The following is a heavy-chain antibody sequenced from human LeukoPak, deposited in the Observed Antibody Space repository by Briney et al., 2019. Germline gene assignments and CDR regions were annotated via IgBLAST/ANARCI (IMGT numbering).Heavy chain of an antibody. J-gene: IGHJ4*02. Sequence: PGGSLRLSCVVSGLTFSGLSMAWVRQAPGKGLEWVSSISNTGEYIFQRDSLKGRFIISRDNAKNSVFLELNDPRVEDTAVYYCAGSRGKHMTMFRVFDYWGQGTVVTVSS. D-gene: IGHD3-10*01. CDR2: ISNTGEYI. V-gene: IGHV3-21*01. CDR1: GLTFSGLS. CDR3: AGSRGKHMTMFRVFDY.